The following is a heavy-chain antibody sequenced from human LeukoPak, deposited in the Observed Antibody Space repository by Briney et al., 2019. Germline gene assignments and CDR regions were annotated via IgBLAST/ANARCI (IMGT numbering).Heavy chain of an antibody. CDR1: SASISIYS. J-gene: IGHJ6*03. V-gene: IGHV4-59*01. Sequence: SETLSLSCTVSSASISIYSWSWIRQPPGRGLEWIGSLYYSGSTSYNPSLKSRVTMSVDTSKNQFSLSLTSVTAADTAVYYCAKGEGNVGGGRLALGTYYYFYMDVWGKGTTVTASS. CDR3: AKGEGNVGGGRLALGTYYYFYMDV. CDR2: LYYSGST. D-gene: IGHD2-15*01.